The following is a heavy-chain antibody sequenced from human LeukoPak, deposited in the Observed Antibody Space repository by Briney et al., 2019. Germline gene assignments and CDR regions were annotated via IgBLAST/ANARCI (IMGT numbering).Heavy chain of an antibody. Sequence: SETLSLTCTVSGGSISSYYWSWIRQPPGKGLEWIGYIYYSGSTNYNPSLKSRVTISVDTSKNQFSLKLSSVTAADTAVYYCARVTIVRATDFDYWGQGTLVTVSS. D-gene: IGHD1-26*01. J-gene: IGHJ4*02. CDR2: IYYSGST. CDR1: GGSISSYY. CDR3: ARVTIVRATDFDY. V-gene: IGHV4-59*01.